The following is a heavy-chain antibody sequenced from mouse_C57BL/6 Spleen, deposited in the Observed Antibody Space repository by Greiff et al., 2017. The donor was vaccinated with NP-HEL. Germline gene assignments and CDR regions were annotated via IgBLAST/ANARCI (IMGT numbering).Heavy chain of an antibody. CDR3: ARNKAMDY. CDR1: GYTFTSYW. CDR2: IDPSDSYT. V-gene: IGHV1-69*01. Sequence: QVQLQQPGAELVMPGASVKLSCKASGYTFTSYWMHWVKQRPGQGLEWIGEIDPSDSYTNYNQKFKGKSTLTVDKSSSTAYMQLSSLTSEDSAVYYCARNKAMDYWGQGTSVTVSS. J-gene: IGHJ4*01.